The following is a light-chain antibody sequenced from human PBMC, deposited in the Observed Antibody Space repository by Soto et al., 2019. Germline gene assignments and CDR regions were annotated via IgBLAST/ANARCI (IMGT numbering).Light chain of an antibody. Sequence: VLTQSAGTVSLSPGERATLSCRASQSVSSSYLAWYQQRPGQAPRLLIYGASSRATGIPDRFSGSGSGTDFALTISRLEPEDFALYYCQHYSRSPWTFGQGTKVDIK. CDR1: QSVSSSY. CDR3: QHYSRSPWT. J-gene: IGKJ1*01. V-gene: IGKV3-20*01. CDR2: GAS.